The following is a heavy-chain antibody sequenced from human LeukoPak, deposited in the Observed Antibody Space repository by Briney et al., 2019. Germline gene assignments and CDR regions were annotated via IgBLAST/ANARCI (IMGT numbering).Heavy chain of an antibody. CDR2: ISWNSVTI. Sequence: LRLSCVGSGLTVDDYAMHWVRQAPGKGLEWVSSISWNSVTIAYADSVKGRFTISRDNAKNSLYLQMNSLRAVDTALYYCAKGKSWYHFDYWGQGTLVTVSS. CDR3: AKGKSWYHFDY. J-gene: IGHJ4*02. V-gene: IGHV3-9*01. D-gene: IGHD6-13*01. CDR1: GLTVDDYA.